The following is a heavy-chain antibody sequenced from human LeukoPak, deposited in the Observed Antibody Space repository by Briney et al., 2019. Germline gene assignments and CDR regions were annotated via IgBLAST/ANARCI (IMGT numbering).Heavy chain of an antibody. Sequence: ASVKVSCKASGYTSTSYAMNWVRQAPGQGLEWMGWINTNTGNPTYAQGFTGRFVFSLDTSVSTAYLQISSLKAEDTAVYYCAREGGLYSSSSSWGLFDYWGQGTLVTVSS. J-gene: IGHJ4*02. D-gene: IGHD6-6*01. CDR2: INTNTGNP. CDR1: GYTSTSYA. V-gene: IGHV7-4-1*02. CDR3: AREGGLYSSSSSWGLFDY.